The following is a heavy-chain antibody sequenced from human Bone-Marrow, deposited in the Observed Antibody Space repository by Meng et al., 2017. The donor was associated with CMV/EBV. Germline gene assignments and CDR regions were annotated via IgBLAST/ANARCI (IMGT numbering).Heavy chain of an antibody. V-gene: IGHV4-39*07. CDR2: IYYSGST. CDR3: ARDVYGRGWFDP. Sequence: LQVPEAGPGLGKPSETLSLTCTVSGGSISSSSYYWGWIRQPPGKGLEWIGSIYYSGSTYYNPSLKSRVTISVDTSKNQFSLKLSSVTAADTAVYYCARDVYGRGWFDPWGQGTLVTVSS. J-gene: IGHJ5*02. CDR1: GGSISSSSYY. D-gene: IGHD3-16*01.